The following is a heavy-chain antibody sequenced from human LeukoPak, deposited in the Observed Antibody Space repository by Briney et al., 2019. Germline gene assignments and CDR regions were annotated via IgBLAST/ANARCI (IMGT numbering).Heavy chain of an antibody. Sequence: SETLSLTCTVSGGSISSYYWSWIRQPPGKGLEWIGYIYYSGSTNYNPSLKSRVTISVDTSKNQFSLKLSSVTAADTAVYYCASTHSSSWYGPSFGYWGQGTLVTVSS. CDR1: GGSISSYY. CDR2: IYYSGST. CDR3: ASTHSSSWYGPSFGY. D-gene: IGHD6-13*01. V-gene: IGHV4-59*01. J-gene: IGHJ4*02.